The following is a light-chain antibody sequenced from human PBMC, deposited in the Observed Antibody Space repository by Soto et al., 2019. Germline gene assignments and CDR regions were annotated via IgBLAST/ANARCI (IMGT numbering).Light chain of an antibody. CDR1: QSVSGW. J-gene: IGKJ1*01. V-gene: IGKV1-5*01. CDR2: AAS. CDR3: RQYASSPWT. Sequence: QKTQTPSTLSASVGDTVTVTCRASQSVSGWLAWYQQKPGEAPKLLIYAASSLQSGVPSRFSGSGSGTDFTLTINRLEPEDFAMYVCRQYASSPWTFGQGTKVDIK.